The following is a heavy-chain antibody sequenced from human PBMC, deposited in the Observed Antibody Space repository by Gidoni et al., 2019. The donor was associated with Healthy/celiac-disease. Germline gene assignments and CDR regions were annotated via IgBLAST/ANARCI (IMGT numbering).Heavy chain of an antibody. J-gene: IGHJ6*02. CDR1: GFTFSAPY. CDR3: AREGSTTVKKRDYYYYGMDV. D-gene: IGHD4-17*01. CDR2: TRNKANSYTT. Sequence: EVQLVESGGGLVQPGGSLRLSCAASGFTFSAPYRDWVRQAPGKGLEWVGRTRNKANSYTTEYAASVKGRFTISRDDSKNSLYLQMNSLKTEDTAVYYCAREGSTTVKKRDYYYYGMDVWGQGTTVTVSS. V-gene: IGHV3-72*01.